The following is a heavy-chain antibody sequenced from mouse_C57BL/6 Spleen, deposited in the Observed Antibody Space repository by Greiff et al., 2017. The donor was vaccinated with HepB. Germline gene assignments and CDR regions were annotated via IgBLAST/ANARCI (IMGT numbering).Heavy chain of an antibody. CDR2: INPSTGGT. CDR1: GYSFTGYY. J-gene: IGHJ2*01. D-gene: IGHD1-1*01. V-gene: IGHV1-42*01. Sequence: EVQRVESGPELVKPGASVKISCKASGYSFTGYYMNWVKQSPEKSLEWIGEINPSTGGTTYNQKFKAKATLTVDKSSSTAYMQLKSLTSEDSAVYYCAREDGSSDHWGQGTTLTVSS. CDR3: AREDGSSDH.